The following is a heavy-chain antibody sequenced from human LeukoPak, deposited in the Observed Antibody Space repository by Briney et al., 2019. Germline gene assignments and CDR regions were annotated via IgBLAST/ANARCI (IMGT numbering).Heavy chain of an antibody. Sequence: SETLSLTCAVYGGSFSGYYWSWIRQPPGKGLEWIGEINHSGSTNYNPSLKSRVTISVDTSKNQFSLKLSSVTAADTAVYYCARGNLPEYCSGGSCRYFDYWGQGTLVTVSS. CDR3: ARGNLPEYCSGGSCRYFDY. J-gene: IGHJ4*02. D-gene: IGHD2-15*01. CDR2: INHSGST. CDR1: GGSFSGYY. V-gene: IGHV4-34*01.